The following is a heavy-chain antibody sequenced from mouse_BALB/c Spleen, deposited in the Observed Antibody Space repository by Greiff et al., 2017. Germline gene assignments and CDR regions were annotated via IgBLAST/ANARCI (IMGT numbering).Heavy chain of an antibody. D-gene: IGHD2-4*01. J-gene: IGHJ1*01. V-gene: IGHV5-15*02. CDR3: ARESTMITTGYFDV. CDR1: GFTFSDYG. Sequence: EVQVVESGGGLVQPGGSRKLSCAASGFTFSDYGMAWVRQAPGKGPEWVAFISNLAYSIYYADTVTGRFTISRENAKNTLYLEMSSLRSEDTAMYYCARESTMITTGYFDVWGAGTTVTVSS. CDR2: ISNLAYSI.